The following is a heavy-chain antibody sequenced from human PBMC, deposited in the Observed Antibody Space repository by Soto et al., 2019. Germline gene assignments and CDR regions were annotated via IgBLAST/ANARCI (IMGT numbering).Heavy chain of an antibody. D-gene: IGHD4-4*01. V-gene: IGHV4-39*02. Sequence: PSETLSLTCTVSGGSISSSSYYWGWIRQPPGKGLEWIGSIYYSGSTYYNPSLKSRVTISVDTSKNQFSLKLSSVTAADTAVYYCARDYDYMSWGQGTLVTVSS. J-gene: IGHJ5*02. CDR1: GGSISSSSYY. CDR2: IYYSGST. CDR3: ARDYDYMS.